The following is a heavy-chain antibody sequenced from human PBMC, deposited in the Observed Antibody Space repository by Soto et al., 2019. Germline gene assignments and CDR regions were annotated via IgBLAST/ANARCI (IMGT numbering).Heavy chain of an antibody. D-gene: IGHD2-2*01. Sequence: QVQLVQSGAEVKKPGSSVKVSCKASGGTFSSYAISWVRQAPGQGLEWMGGIIPIFGTANYAQKCQGRVTITADGSTSTAYMELSSLRSEDTAVYYCAYPPPYCSSASCSYLATWGKGSLVTVS. V-gene: IGHV1-69*19. J-gene: IGHJ5*02. CDR3: AYPPPYCSSASCSYLAT. CDR2: IIPIFGTA. CDR1: GGTFSSYA.